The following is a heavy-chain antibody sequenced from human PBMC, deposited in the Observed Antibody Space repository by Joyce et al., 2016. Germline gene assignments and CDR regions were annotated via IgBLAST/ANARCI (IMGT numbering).Heavy chain of an antibody. Sequence: VQLQESGPGLVKPSETLSLTCSVSGYSITSGYYWGWIRQSPGKERAWIGSVSHTGNTLYKHSLERRVSVSVDTSRNEISLKVNSVTAADTAVYYCARYKTGATEYFDYWGQGTLVTVSS. CDR2: VSHTGNT. J-gene: IGHJ4*02. D-gene: IGHD1-14*01. CDR3: ARYKTGATEYFDY. V-gene: IGHV4-38-2*02. CDR1: GYSITSGYY.